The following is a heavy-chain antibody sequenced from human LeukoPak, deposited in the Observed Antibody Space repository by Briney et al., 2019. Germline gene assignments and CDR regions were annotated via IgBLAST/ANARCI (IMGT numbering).Heavy chain of an antibody. Sequence: SETLSLTCAVYGGSFSTYYWTWIRQSPGKGLDWIGEINHSGNTNYNPSLKSRVAISVDTSKNQFSLKLSSVTAADTAMYYCASRSRDTAVITEIWGQGTMVTVTS. D-gene: IGHD5-18*01. CDR3: ASRSRDTAVITEI. V-gene: IGHV4-34*01. CDR1: GGSFSTYY. J-gene: IGHJ3*02. CDR2: INHSGNT.